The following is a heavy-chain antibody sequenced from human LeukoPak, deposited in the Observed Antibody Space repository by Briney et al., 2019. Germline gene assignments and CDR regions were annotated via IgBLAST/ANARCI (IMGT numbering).Heavy chain of an antibody. D-gene: IGHD6-13*01. CDR2: IYHSGST. CDR1: GGSISSYY. V-gene: IGHV4-59*01. Sequence: PSETLSLTCTVSGGSISSYYWSWIRQPPGKGLEWIGYIYHSGSTNYNPSLKSRVTISVDTSKNQFSLKLSSVTAADTAVYYCAGSSSWYPHYWGQGTLVTVSS. CDR3: AGSSSWYPHY. J-gene: IGHJ4*02.